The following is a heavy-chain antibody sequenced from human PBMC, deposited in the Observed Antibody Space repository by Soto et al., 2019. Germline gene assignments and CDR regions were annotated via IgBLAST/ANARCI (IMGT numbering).Heavy chain of an antibody. CDR3: TTGDVDILTGSVYYFDY. D-gene: IGHD3-9*01. CDR2: IKSKTDGGTT. CDR1: GFTFSNAW. J-gene: IGHJ4*02. V-gene: IGHV3-15*07. Sequence: EVQLVESGGGLVKPGGSLRLSCAASGFTFSNAWMNWVRQAPGKGLEWVGRIKSKTDGGTTDYAAPVKGRFTISRDDSKNTLYLQRNSLKTEDTAVYYCTTGDVDILTGSVYYFDYWGQGTLVTVSS.